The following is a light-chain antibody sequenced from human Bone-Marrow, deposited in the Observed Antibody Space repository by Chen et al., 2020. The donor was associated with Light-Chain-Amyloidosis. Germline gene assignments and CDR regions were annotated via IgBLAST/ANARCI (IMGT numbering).Light chain of an antibody. Sequence: SYVLTHPPSVSVSPGQTARITCSGDDLPTKYAYWYQQKPGQAPVLVIHRDTERPSGSSERFSGSSSGTTATLTISGVQAEDEADYHCQSADSSGTYEVIFGGGTKLTVL. CDR3: QSADSSGTYEVI. CDR2: RDT. J-gene: IGLJ2*01. V-gene: IGLV3-25*03. CDR1: DLPTKY.